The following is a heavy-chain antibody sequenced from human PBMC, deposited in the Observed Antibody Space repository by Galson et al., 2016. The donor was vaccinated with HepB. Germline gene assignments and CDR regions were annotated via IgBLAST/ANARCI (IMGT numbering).Heavy chain of an antibody. CDR2: IYPGDSDT. J-gene: IGHJ4*02. V-gene: IGHV5-51*01. D-gene: IGHD3-10*01. CDR1: GYSFTNYW. Sequence: QSGAEVKKPGESLKISCKGSGYSFTNYWIGWVRQMPGKGLEWMGIIYPGDSDTRYSPSFQGQVTISADKSISTAYLQWSSLKASDTAMYYCVRLLALYGSGSNYDLNRLDYWGQGTLVTVSS. CDR3: VRLLALYGSGSNYDLNRLDY.